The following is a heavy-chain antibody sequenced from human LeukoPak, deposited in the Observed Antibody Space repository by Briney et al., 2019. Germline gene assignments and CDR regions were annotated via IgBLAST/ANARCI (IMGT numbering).Heavy chain of an antibody. D-gene: IGHD3-10*01. Sequence: SGPTLVNATQTLTLTCTFSGFSLSTSGMRVSWIRQPPGKALEWLARIDWDDDKFYSTSLKTRLTISKHTSKNQVVLTMTNMDPVDTATYYCAREGVTPLGWFDPWGQGTLVTVSS. CDR3: AREGVTPLGWFDP. V-gene: IGHV2-70*04. CDR2: IDWDDDK. CDR1: GFSLSTSGMR. J-gene: IGHJ5*02.